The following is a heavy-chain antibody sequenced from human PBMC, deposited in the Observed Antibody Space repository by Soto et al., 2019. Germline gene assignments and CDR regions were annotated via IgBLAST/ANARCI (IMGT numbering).Heavy chain of an antibody. Sequence: PGGSLRLSXAASGFTFSGSAMHWVRQASGKGLEWVGRIRSKANSYATAYAASVKGRFTISRDDSKNTAYLQMNSLKTEDTAVYYCTSLTTVVTAFDIWGQGTMVTVSS. CDR2: IRSKANSYAT. V-gene: IGHV3-73*01. J-gene: IGHJ3*02. CDR3: TSLTTVVTAFDI. D-gene: IGHD4-17*01. CDR1: GFTFSGSA.